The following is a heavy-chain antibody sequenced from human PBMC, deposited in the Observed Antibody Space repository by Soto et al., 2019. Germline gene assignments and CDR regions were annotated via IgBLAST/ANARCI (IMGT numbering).Heavy chain of an antibody. CDR2: IYYSGST. J-gene: IGHJ5*02. CDR1: GGYISSYY. Sequence: SETLSLTCTVSGGYISSYYWSWIRQPPGKGLEWIGYIYYSGSTNYNPSLKSRVTISVDTSKNQFSLKLSSVTAADTAVYYCARLSTTAYNWFDPWGQGTLVTVSS. V-gene: IGHV4-59*08. CDR3: ARLSTTAYNWFDP. D-gene: IGHD4-4*01.